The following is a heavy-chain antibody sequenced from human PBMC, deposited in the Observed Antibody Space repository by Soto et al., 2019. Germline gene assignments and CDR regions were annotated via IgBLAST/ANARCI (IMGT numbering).Heavy chain of an antibody. J-gene: IGHJ4*02. CDR3: AKEKDIVVVPAASYFDY. Sequence: GGSLRLSCAASGFTFSSYAMSWVCQAPGKGLEWVSAISGSGGSAYYADSVKGRFTISRDNSKNTLYLQMNSLRAEDTAVYYCAKEKDIVVVPAASYFDYWGQGTLVTVSS. D-gene: IGHD2-2*01. V-gene: IGHV3-23*01. CDR2: ISGSGGSA. CDR1: GFTFSSYA.